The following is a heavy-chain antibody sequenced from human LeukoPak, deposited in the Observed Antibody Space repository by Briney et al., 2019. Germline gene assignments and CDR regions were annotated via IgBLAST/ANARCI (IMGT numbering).Heavy chain of an antibody. CDR2: IYYSGST. V-gene: IGHV4-39*07. Sequence: SETLSLTCTVSGGSISSSSYYWGWIRQPPGKGLEWIGSIYYSGSTYYNPSLKSRVTISVDTSKNQFSLKLSSVTAADTAVYYCARVVVVVGALYYFDYWGQGTLVTVSS. D-gene: IGHD3-22*01. CDR1: GGSISSSSYY. J-gene: IGHJ4*02. CDR3: ARVVVVVGALYYFDY.